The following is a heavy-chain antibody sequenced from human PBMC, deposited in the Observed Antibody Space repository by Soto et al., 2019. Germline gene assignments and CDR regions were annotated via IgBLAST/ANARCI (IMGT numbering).Heavy chain of an antibody. CDR2: IYHSGST. D-gene: IGHD4-17*01. Sequence: VSGGSISSGGYSWSWIRQPPGKGLEWIGYIYHSGSTYYNPSLKSRVTISVDRSKNQFSLKLSSVTAADTAVYYCARADLYGDLDYWGQGTLVTVSS. V-gene: IGHV4-30-2*01. J-gene: IGHJ4*02. CDR3: ARADLYGDLDY. CDR1: GGSISSGGYS.